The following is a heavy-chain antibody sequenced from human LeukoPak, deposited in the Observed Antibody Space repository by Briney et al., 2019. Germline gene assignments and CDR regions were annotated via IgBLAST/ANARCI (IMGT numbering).Heavy chain of an antibody. CDR2: IYYSGIT. Sequence: SETLSLTCTVSGGSISSSSYYWGWIRQPPGKGLEWIGSIYYSGITNCNPSLKSRVTISIDTSKNQFSLKLSSVTAADTAVYYCARGVNWIDPWGQGTLVTVSS. J-gene: IGHJ5*02. D-gene: IGHD3-16*01. V-gene: IGHV4-39*07. CDR3: ARGVNWIDP. CDR1: GGSISSSSYY.